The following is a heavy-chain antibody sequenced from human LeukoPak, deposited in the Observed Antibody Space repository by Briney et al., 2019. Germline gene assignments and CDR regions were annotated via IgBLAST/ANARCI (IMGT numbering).Heavy chain of an antibody. CDR1: GFTFSSYA. CDR3: ERDYLREGHY. CDR2: MTSSGCGT. V-gene: IGHV3-23*01. J-gene: IGHJ4*02. D-gene: IGHD3-16*01. Sequence: PGWALRLSCAGCGFTFSSYARTWVRQARGKGLEGVSAMTSSGCGTFYADAVKGGFTISRDNSKNTLYLQMNSLRAEDTAAYYCERDYLREGHYWGQGTLVTVSS.